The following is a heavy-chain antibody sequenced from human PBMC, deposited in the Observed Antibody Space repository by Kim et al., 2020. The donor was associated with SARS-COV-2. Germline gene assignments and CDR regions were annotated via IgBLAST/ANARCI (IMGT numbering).Heavy chain of an antibody. V-gene: IGHV1-69*13. Sequence: SVKVSCKASGGTFSSYAISWVRQAPGQGLEWMGGIIPIFGTANYAQKFQGRVTITADESTSTAYMELSSLRSEDTAVYYCARSPNLPGAPFWSGPVEYYYYYMDVWGKGTTVTVSS. D-gene: IGHD3-3*01. CDR2: IIPIFGTA. J-gene: IGHJ6*03. CDR3: ARSPNLPGAPFWSGPVEYYYYYMDV. CDR1: GGTFSSYA.